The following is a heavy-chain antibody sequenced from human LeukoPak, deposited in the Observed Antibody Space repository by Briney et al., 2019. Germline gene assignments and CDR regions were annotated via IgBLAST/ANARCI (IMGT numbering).Heavy chain of an antibody. CDR1: GCSISSYY. CDR3: ARGRLRFLEWLPDYFDC. J-gene: IGHJ4*01. V-gene: IGHV4-59*01. CDR2: ISYSGST. D-gene: IGHD3-3*01. Sequence: SERVSLTCTASGCSISSYYWSWTRQPPGKGLEWIGYISYSGSTNYNPSLKSRVTISVDTSKNQFSLKLSSVTAADTAVYYCARGRLRFLEWLPDYFDCWGQGRLVSVSS.